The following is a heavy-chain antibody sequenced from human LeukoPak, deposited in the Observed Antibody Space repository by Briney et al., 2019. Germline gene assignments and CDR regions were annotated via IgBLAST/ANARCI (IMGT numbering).Heavy chain of an antibody. D-gene: IGHD6-19*01. J-gene: IGHJ5*02. V-gene: IGHV3-74*01. CDR1: GFTFSSYW. Sequence: PGGSLRLSCSASGFTFSSYWMHWVRHAPGKGLVWVSSINGDGSSRTYADSVKGRFTISRDNAKNTLYLQMNSLRAEDTAVYFCARDLAVAGDWVDPWGQGALVTVSS. CDR2: INGDGSSR. CDR3: ARDLAVAGDWVDP.